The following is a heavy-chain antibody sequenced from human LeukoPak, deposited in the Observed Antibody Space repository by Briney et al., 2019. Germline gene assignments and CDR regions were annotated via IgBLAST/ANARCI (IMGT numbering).Heavy chain of an antibody. CDR1: GFTFSTYT. CDR2: ISGNGGSR. Sequence: GGSLRLSCAASGFTFSTYTMHWVRQAPGKGLEYVSSISGNGGSREYANSVKGRFTISRDNAKNSLYLQMNSLRAEDTAVYYCASSSGWFLFDYWGQGTLVTVSS. J-gene: IGHJ4*02. CDR3: ASSSGWFLFDY. D-gene: IGHD6-19*01. V-gene: IGHV3-64*01.